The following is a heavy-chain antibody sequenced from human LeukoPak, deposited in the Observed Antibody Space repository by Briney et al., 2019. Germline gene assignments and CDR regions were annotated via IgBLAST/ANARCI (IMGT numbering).Heavy chain of an antibody. CDR3: ARPLDYYERGWFGP. CDR2: IYYSGST. Sequence: PSETLSLTCTVSGGSISSSSYYWGWIRQPPGKGLEWIGSIYYSGSTYYNPSLKSRVTISVDTSKNQFSLKLSSVTAADTAVYYCARPLDYYERGWFGPWGQGTLVTVSS. CDR1: GGSISSSSYY. J-gene: IGHJ5*02. V-gene: IGHV4-39*01. D-gene: IGHD3-22*01.